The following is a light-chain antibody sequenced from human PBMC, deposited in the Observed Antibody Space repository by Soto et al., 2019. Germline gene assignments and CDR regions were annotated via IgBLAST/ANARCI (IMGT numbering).Light chain of an antibody. V-gene: IGKV1-8*01. CDR2: DAS. J-gene: IGKJ1*01. Sequence: ALRMTQSPSSFSASTGDRVTITCRASQGISSYLAWYQQKPGKAPKLLIYDASTLQSGVPSRFSGSVSGTDFTLTISCLQSEDFATYYCQQYYSYPRTFGQGTKVEIK. CDR1: QGISSY. CDR3: QQYYSYPRT.